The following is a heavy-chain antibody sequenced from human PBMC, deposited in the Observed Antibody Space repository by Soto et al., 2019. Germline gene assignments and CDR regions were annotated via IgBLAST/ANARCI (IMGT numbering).Heavy chain of an antibody. CDR1: GYTLTELS. J-gene: IGHJ4*02. CDR2: FDPEDGET. V-gene: IGHV1-24*01. CDR3: ATTVTDYSNSQITYYFDY. Sequence: ASVKVSCKVSGYTLTELSMHWVRQAPGKGLEWMGGFDPEDGETIYAQKFQGRVTMTEDTSTDTAYMELSSLRSEDTAVYYFATTVTDYSNSQITYYFDYWGQGTLVTVSS. D-gene: IGHD4-4*01.